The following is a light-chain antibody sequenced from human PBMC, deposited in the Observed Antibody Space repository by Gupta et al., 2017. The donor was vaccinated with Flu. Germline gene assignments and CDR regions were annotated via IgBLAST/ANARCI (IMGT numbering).Light chain of an antibody. J-gene: IGKJ1*01. CDR2: AAP. Sequence: GDRVTITCRASQGIGGALDWYQQKPGEAPKLLIYAAPPLQSGVPSRFSGSGYGTDFALTISSLQPEDFATYYCLQRYDYPRSFGEGTKVEV. CDR3: LQRYDYPRS. CDR1: QGIGGA. V-gene: IGKV1-6*01.